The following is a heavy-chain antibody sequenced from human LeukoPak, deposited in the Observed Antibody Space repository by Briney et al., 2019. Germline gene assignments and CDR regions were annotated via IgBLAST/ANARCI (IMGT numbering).Heavy chain of an antibody. V-gene: IGHV4-59*08. Sequence: PSETLSLTCTVSGGSITSYYLNWIRQPPGKGLEWIGYIYYTGSANYNPSLKSRVTISVDTSKNQFSPKLSSLTAADTAVYFCARRWPTDYYFESWGQGTLVTVSS. J-gene: IGHJ4*02. D-gene: IGHD2-15*01. CDR1: GGSITSYY. CDR3: ARRWPTDYYFES. CDR2: IYYTGSA.